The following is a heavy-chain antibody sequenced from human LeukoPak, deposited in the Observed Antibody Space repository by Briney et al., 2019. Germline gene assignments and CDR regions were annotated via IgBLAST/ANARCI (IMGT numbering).Heavy chain of an antibody. V-gene: IGHV3-23*01. J-gene: IGHJ6*02. CDR1: GFTFTTYV. CDR2: ILGSGGGT. CDR3: ATTPGAYYYYHMDV. Sequence: GGSLRLSCAASGFTFTTYVMTWVRQAPGKGLEWVSAILGSGGGTYYTDSVKGRFTISRDNSKNTLYLQMNSLRAEDTAVYYCATTPGAYYYYHMDVWGQGTTVTVSS. D-gene: IGHD3-10*01.